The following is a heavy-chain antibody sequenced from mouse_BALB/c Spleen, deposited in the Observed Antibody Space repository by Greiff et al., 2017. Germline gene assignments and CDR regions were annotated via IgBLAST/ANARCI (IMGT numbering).Heavy chain of an antibody. J-gene: IGHJ2*01. CDR1: GFTFSSFG. D-gene: IGHD2-4*01. Sequence: EVQLVESGGGLVQPGGSRKLSCAASGFTFSSFGMHWVRQAPEKGLEWVAYISSGSSTIYYADTVKGRFTISRDNPKNTLFLQMTSLRSEDTAMYYCAREDDYDGVYYFDYWGQGTTLTVSS. CDR3: AREDDYDGVYYFDY. V-gene: IGHV5-17*02. CDR2: ISSGSSTI.